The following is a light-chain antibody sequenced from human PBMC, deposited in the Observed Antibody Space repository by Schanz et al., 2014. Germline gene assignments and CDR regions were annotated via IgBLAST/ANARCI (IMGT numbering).Light chain of an antibody. CDR3: QQYFNWPRT. V-gene: IGKV3-15*01. Sequence: EIVMTQSPATLSVSPGETVTLSCRASQSISSDLAWYRLTPGQVPRLLIYGASTRATGIPARFSGSGSGTEFTLTISSLQSEDFAVYYCQQYFNWPRTFGQGTRVDMK. J-gene: IGKJ1*01. CDR1: QSISSD. CDR2: GAS.